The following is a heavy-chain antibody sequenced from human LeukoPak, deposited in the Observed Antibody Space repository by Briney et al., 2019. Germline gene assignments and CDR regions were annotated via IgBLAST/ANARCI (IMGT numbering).Heavy chain of an antibody. V-gene: IGHV3-11*05. CDR2: ISGSGSNT. CDR3: VRDSAHTVVVPAVIPPGLDNWFDP. Sequence: GGSLSLSCAASGFTFSDYYMSWIRQAPGKGLEWVSFISGSGSNTKYADSVKGRFTISRDNAKNSLYLQMNSLRAEDTAVYYCVRDSAHTVVVPAVIPPGLDNWFDPWGERPLVTVSS. CDR1: GFTFSDYY. D-gene: IGHD2-2*01. J-gene: IGHJ5*02.